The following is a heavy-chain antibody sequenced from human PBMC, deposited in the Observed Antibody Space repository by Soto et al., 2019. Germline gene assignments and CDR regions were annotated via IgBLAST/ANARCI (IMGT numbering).Heavy chain of an antibody. CDR3: VSGDGQYGHETRFDY. V-gene: IGHV3-30*03. CDR1: GFSFSNHG. J-gene: IGHJ4*02. D-gene: IGHD3-10*01. Sequence: QMQLVESGGGAVQPGRSLRLSCAASGFSFSNHGMHWVRQAPGKGLDWVADISHGGSDTWYADSVKGRFTISRDNTKNTVYLQMDGLRSEDPAIYYCVSGDGQYGHETRFDYWGQGTLVTVSS. CDR2: ISHGGSDT.